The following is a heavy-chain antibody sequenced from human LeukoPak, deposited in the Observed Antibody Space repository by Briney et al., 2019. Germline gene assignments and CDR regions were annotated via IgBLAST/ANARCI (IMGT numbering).Heavy chain of an antibody. V-gene: IGHV3-23*01. CDR3: AKAHDIIVVLDF. Sequence: PGGSLRLSCAAFGFTFSSYAMSWVRQAPGKGLEWVAPISGSGATTYYADSVKGRFTISRDNSKNTLYLQMNSLRIEDTAVYYCAKAHDIIVVLDFWGQGTLVTVSS. J-gene: IGHJ4*02. CDR1: GFTFSSYA. D-gene: IGHD2-15*01. CDR2: ISGSGATT.